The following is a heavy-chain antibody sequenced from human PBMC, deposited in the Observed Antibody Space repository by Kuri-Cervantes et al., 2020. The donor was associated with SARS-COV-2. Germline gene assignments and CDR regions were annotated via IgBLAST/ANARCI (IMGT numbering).Heavy chain of an antibody. J-gene: IGHJ6*02. CDR3: ARSNYYDSSGYYYVSDGMDV. V-gene: IGHV3-23*01. D-gene: IGHD3-22*01. CDR2: ISGSGGST. CDR1: GFTFSSYA. Sequence: GESLKISCAASGFTFSSYAMSWVRQAPGKGLEWVSAISGSGGSTYYADSVKGRFTISRDNAKNSLYLQMNSLRDEDTAVYYCARSNYYDSSGYYYVSDGMDVWGQGTTVTVSS.